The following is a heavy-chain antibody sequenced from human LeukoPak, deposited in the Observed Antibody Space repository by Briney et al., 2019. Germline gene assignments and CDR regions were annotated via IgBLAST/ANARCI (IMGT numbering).Heavy chain of an antibody. D-gene: IGHD1-14*01. Sequence: GGSLRLSCAASGFTFSNFAMHWVRQAPGKGLEWVAVISYDGSNKYYADSVKGRFTISGDNSKNTLYLQMNSLRAEDTAVYYCARDRGASGAFDIWGQGTMVTVSS. CDR3: ARDRGASGAFDI. CDR2: ISYDGSNK. V-gene: IGHV3-30*04. CDR1: GFTFSNFA. J-gene: IGHJ3*02.